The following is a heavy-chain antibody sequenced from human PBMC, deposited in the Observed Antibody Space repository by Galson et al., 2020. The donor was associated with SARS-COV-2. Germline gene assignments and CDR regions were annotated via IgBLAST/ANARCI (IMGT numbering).Heavy chain of an antibody. D-gene: IGHD2-21*01. CDR2: LYTYGTT. CDR3: ARKTCGGACFSGYYFDY. J-gene: IGHJ4*02. CDR1: GFTVSSNY. Sequence: GESLKISCAASGFTVSSNYMTWVRQAPGKGLEWVSVLYTYGTTYYADSVKGRFTISRDSSKNTLYLQMNSLRAEDTALYYCARKTCGGACFSGYYFDYWGQGILVTVS. V-gene: IGHV3-53*01.